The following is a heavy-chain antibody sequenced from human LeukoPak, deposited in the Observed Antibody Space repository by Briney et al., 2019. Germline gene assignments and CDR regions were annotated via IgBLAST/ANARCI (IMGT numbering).Heavy chain of an antibody. CDR2: TIISGGTT. CDR3: VKDTSMFRGIRTPKALAR. D-gene: IGHD3-10*01. CDR1: GFTFPIYA. J-gene: IGHJ3*01. V-gene: IGHV3-23*01. Sequence: GGSLRLSCAATGFTFPIYAMTWLRQAPGKGLEWVSNTIISGGTTYYADSGKGPLTISTDNSKNSLYFQIHSLRAEDTGLYYCVKDTSMFRGIRTPKALARWGQGTIVTVSS.